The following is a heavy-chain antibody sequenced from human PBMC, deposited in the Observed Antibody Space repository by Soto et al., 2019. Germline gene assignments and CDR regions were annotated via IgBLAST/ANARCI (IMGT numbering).Heavy chain of an antibody. CDR1: GFTFSNYA. CDR3: ARDRVYYYDNSGYYNFDY. Sequence: QVQLVESGGGVVQPGRSLRVSCAASGFTFSNYAMHWVRQAPGKGLEWVAVVSYDGSKQFYADSVEGRFTISRDSSKSTLYLHMDNLTEEDTAVYYCARDRVYYYDNSGYYNFDYWGQGTLVTVSS. J-gene: IGHJ4*02. V-gene: IGHV3-30-3*01. CDR2: VSYDGSKQ. D-gene: IGHD3-22*01.